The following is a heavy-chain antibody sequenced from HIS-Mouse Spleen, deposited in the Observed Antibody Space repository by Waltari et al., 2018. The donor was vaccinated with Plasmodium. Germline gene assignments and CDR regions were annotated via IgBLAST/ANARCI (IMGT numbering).Heavy chain of an antibody. CDR3: ARYGKLELRAFDI. Sequence: QVQLQESGPGLVKPSQTLSLTCTVSGGSISSGGYYWSWIRQHPGKGLEWIGYIYYSGSTYYNPSIKSRVTISVDTSKNQFSLKLSSVTAADTAVYYCARYGKLELRAFDIWGQGTMVTVSS. D-gene: IGHD1-7*01. J-gene: IGHJ3*02. V-gene: IGHV4-31*03. CDR1: GGSISSGGYY. CDR2: IYYSGST.